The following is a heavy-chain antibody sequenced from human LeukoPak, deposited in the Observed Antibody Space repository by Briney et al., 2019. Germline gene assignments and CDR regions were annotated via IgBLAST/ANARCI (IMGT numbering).Heavy chain of an antibody. J-gene: IGHJ6*02. CDR2: MNPNSGNT. V-gene: IGHV1-8*01. CDR3: ASLGAWASPIDYYYGMDV. Sequence: ASVTVSCKASGYTFTSYDINWVRQATGQGLEWMGWMNPNSGNTGYAQKFQGRVTMTRNTSISTAYMELSSLRSEDTAVYYCASLGAWASPIDYYYGMDVWGQGTTVTVSS. D-gene: IGHD3-16*01. CDR1: GYTFTSYD.